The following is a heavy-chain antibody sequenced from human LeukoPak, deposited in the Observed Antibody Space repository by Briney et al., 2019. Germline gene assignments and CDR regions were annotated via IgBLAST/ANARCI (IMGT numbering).Heavy chain of an antibody. D-gene: IGHD2-15*01. Sequence: ASVKVSCKASGYTFTKYSIHWVRQAPGQTLGWMGWTNPGNGNTKYSQNFQGRVTITRDTSATTAYMELSSLRSEDTAIYYCASQANSGLPGNYWGQGTLVAVSS. CDR2: TNPGNGNT. CDR1: GYTFTKYS. V-gene: IGHV1-3*01. CDR3: ASQANSGLPGNY. J-gene: IGHJ4*02.